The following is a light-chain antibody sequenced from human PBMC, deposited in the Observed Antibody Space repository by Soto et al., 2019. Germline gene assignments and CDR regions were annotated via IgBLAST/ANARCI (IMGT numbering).Light chain of an antibody. CDR3: QHYNNYPWT. CDR2: DAS. V-gene: IGKV1-5*01. CDR1: QSISGR. J-gene: IGKJ1*01. Sequence: DIQMTQSPSTLSASVGDSVTITCRASQSISGRLAWYQQKPGKAPKLLIYDASSLEGWVPSRFSGSGSGTEFTLTISGLQPDDFATYYYQHYNNYPWTFGQGTNVEI.